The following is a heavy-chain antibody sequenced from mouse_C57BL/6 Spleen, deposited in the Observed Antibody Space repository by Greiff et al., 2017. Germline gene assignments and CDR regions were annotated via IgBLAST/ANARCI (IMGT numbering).Heavy chain of an antibody. CDR1: GYTFTSYW. Sequence: QVQLQQPGTELVKPGASVKLSCKASGYTFTSYWMHWVKQRPGQGLEWLGNINPSNGGTNYTEKFKSKATLTVDKSSSTAYMQLSSLTAEDSSVYYCARVYDYARYWYFDVWGTGTTVTVSS. D-gene: IGHD2-4*01. CDR3: ARVYDYARYWYFDV. J-gene: IGHJ1*03. CDR2: INPSNGGT. V-gene: IGHV1-53*01.